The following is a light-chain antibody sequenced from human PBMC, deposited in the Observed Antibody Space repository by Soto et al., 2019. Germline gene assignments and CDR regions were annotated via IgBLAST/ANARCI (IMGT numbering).Light chain of an antibody. J-gene: IGKJ1*01. V-gene: IGKV3-20*01. CDR1: QSVSTY. Sequence: EIVMTQSPATLSVSPGERATLSCRASQSVSTYLAWYQQKPGQTPRLLIYGASSRATGIPDRFRGSGSGTDYILTITRLEPEDFAVYYCQQYGSSRWTFGQGTKVDIK. CDR3: QQYGSSRWT. CDR2: GAS.